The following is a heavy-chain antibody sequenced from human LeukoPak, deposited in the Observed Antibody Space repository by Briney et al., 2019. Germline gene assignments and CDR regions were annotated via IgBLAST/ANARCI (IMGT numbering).Heavy chain of an antibody. CDR3: ARGTGYYDSSGYYSSLHAFDI. D-gene: IGHD3-22*01. CDR2: ISSGSSYI. J-gene: IGHJ3*02. CDR1: GFTFSSYS. Sequence: GGSLRRSCAASGFTFSSYSMNWVRQAPGKGLEWVSSISSGSSYIYYADSVKGRFTISRDNAKNSLYLQMNSLRAEDTAAYYCARGTGYYDSSGYYSSLHAFDIWGQGTMVTVSS. V-gene: IGHV3-21*01.